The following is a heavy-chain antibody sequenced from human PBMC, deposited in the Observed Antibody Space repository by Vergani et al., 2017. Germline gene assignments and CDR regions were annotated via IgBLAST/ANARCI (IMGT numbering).Heavy chain of an antibody. V-gene: IGHV4-4*07. J-gene: IGHJ4*02. Sequence: QVQLQESGPGLVKSSQTLSLTCRVSGVSINSRYYWTWVRQSAGKGLQWVGRVYFTGCTNYNPSLRSRLSLSIDTSKNQFSLKLHSVTADDTATYFCARAEFSTNYYGQSYYFDFWGQGIPVTVSS. CDR2: VYFTGCT. D-gene: IGHD2-2*01. CDR1: GVSINSRYY. CDR3: ARAEFSTNYYGQSYYFDF.